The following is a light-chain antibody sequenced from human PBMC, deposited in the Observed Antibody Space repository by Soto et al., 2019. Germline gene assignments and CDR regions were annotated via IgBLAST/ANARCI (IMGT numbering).Light chain of an antibody. Sequence: QSVLTQPPSVSGAPGQRVTIYCTGSSSNIGAGYEVHWYQQLPRTAPKLLIYGNNNRPSGFPDRFAGSKSGTSASLAITGLQAEDEADYYGQSYDSSLSGMVFGGGTKLTVL. CDR1: SSNIGAGYE. J-gene: IGLJ2*01. CDR2: GNN. CDR3: QSYDSSLSGMV. V-gene: IGLV1-40*01.